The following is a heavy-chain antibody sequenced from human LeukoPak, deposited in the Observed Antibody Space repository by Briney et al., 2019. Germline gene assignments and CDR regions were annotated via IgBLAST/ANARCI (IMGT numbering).Heavy chain of an antibody. CDR2: ISYDGSNK. CDR3: AKHVIAVAGNSWFDP. CDR1: GFTFSSYG. D-gene: IGHD6-19*01. Sequence: GRSLRLSCAASGFTFSSYGMHWVRQAPGKGLEWVAVISYDGSNKYYADSVKGRFTISRDNSKNTLYLQMNSLRAEDTAVYYCAKHVIAVAGNSWFDPWGQGTLVTVSS. V-gene: IGHV3-30*18. J-gene: IGHJ5*02.